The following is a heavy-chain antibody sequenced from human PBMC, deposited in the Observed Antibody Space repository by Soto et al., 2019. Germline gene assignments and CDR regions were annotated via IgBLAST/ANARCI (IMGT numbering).Heavy chain of an antibody. Sequence: SETLSLTCAVSGGSISSSNWWSWVRQPPGKGLEWIGEIYHSGSTNYNPSLKSRVTISVDKSKNQFSLKLSSVTAADTAVYYCARDGYSSGWYRFAYWGQGTLVTVSS. CDR1: GGSISSSNW. CDR3: ARDGYSSGWYRFAY. J-gene: IGHJ4*02. D-gene: IGHD6-19*01. V-gene: IGHV4-4*02. CDR2: IYHSGST.